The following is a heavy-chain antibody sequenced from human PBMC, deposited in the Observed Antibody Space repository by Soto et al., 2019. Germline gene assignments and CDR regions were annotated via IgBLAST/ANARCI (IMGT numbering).Heavy chain of an antibody. V-gene: IGHV3-21*01. CDR2: ISSSSSYI. CDR1: GFTFSSYS. J-gene: IGHJ2*01. CDR3: VAYYYDSSGWYFDL. D-gene: IGHD3-22*01. Sequence: GGSLRLSCAASGFTFSSYSMNWVRQAPGKGLEGVSSISSSSSYIYYADSVKGRFTISRDNAKNSLYLQMNSLRAEDTAVYYCVAYYYDSSGWYFDLWGRGTLVTVSS.